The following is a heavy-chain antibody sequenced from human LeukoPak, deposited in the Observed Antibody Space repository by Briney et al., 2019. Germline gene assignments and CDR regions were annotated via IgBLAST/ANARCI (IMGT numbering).Heavy chain of an antibody. CDR2: ISAYNGNT. V-gene: IGHV1-18*01. J-gene: IGHJ4*02. Sequence: ASVTVSCKASGYTFTSYGVSWVRQAPGQGLEWMGWISAYNGNTNYAQKLQGRVTMTTDTSTSTAYMELRSLRSDDTAVYYCARDPYGYSYGYRDYSDYWGQGTLVAVSS. CDR1: GYTFTSYG. CDR3: ARDPYGYSYGYRDYSDY. D-gene: IGHD5-18*01.